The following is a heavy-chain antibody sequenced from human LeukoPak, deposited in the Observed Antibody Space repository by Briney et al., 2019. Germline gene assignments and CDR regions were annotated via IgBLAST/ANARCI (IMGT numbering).Heavy chain of an antibody. CDR1: GYTFTGYY. V-gene: IGHV1-2*02. D-gene: IGHD1-1*01. CDR3: ACEGELDYYYYYMDV. J-gene: IGHJ6*03. CDR2: INPNSGGT. Sequence: ASVKVSCKASGYTFTGYYMHWVRQAPGQGLEWMGWINPNSGGTNYAQKFQGRVTMTRDTSISTAYMELSRLRSDDTAVYYCACEGELDYYYYYMDVWGKGTTVPVSS.